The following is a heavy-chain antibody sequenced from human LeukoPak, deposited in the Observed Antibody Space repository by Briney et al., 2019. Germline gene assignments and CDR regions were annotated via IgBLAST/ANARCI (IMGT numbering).Heavy chain of an antibody. CDR1: EFSVGSNY. V-gene: IGHV3-66*01. J-gene: IGHJ4*02. Sequence: GGSLRLTCAASEFSVGSNYMTWVRQAPGKGLEWVSLIYSGGSTYYADSVKGRFTISRDNSKNTLYLQMNSLRAEDTAVYYCARGSSGYHNTGGQGTLVTVSS. CDR3: ARGSSGYHNT. D-gene: IGHD5-12*01. CDR2: IYSGGST.